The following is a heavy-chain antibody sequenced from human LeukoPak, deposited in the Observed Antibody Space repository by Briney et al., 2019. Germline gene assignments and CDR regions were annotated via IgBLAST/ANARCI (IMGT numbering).Heavy chain of an antibody. CDR3: ARERTPFGYDILTGYFLGHGQRCFDL. CDR1: GGSISTFY. V-gene: IGHV4-4*07. Sequence: PSETLSLTCTVSGGSISTFYWSWVRQPAGKGLEWIGRIYTSGSTNYNPSLKSRVTISVDTSKNQFSLKLSSVTAADTAVYYCARERTPFGYDILTGYFLGHGQRCFDLWGRGTLVTVSS. CDR2: IYTSGST. J-gene: IGHJ2*01. D-gene: IGHD3-9*01.